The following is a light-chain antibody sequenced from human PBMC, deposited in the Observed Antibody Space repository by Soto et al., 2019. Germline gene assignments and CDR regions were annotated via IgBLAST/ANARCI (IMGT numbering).Light chain of an antibody. J-gene: IGLJ2*01. CDR2: DVT. CDR3: SSFTTSTALV. CDR1: SSDVGSYNY. Sequence: QPVLTQPASVSGSPGQSITISCTGSSSDVGSYNYVSWYQQRPVRAPKLILYDVTNRPSGVSSRFSGSKSGNTASLTISGLQPDDEGVYYCSSFTTSTALVFGGGTKLTVL. V-gene: IGLV2-14*03.